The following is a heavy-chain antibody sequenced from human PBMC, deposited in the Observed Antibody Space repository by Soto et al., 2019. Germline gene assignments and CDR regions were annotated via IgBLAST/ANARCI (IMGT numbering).Heavy chain of an antibody. Sequence: PGGSLRVSCAASGFTFSGYIMNWVRQAPGKGLEWVSYISSSSSTIYYADSVKGRFTISRDNAKNSLYLQMNSLRDEDTAVYYCARSYYGSGPFYFDYWGQGTLVTVSS. CDR3: ARSYYGSGPFYFDY. J-gene: IGHJ4*02. CDR2: ISSSSSTI. V-gene: IGHV3-48*02. D-gene: IGHD3-10*01. CDR1: GFTFSGYI.